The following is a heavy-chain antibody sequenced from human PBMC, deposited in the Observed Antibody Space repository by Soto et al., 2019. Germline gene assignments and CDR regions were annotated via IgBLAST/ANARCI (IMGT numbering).Heavy chain of an antibody. CDR2: ISGSGSNT. V-gene: IGHV3-23*01. CDR3: AKVPAYDYVWGTYYYFDY. D-gene: IGHD3-16*01. Sequence: GGSLRLSCAASGFTFSTYAIHWVRQAPGKGLEWVSGISGSGSNTYYADSVKGRFTISRDNSKHTLYLQMNSLRAEDTAIYYCAKVPAYDYVWGTYYYFDYWGLGALVT. CDR1: GFTFSTYA. J-gene: IGHJ4*02.